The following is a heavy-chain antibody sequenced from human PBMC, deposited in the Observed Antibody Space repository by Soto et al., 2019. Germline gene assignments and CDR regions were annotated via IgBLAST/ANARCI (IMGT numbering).Heavy chain of an antibody. CDR3: PRVIRSSWYREGNWFDP. J-gene: IGHJ5*02. CDR1: GGSISSGDYY. V-gene: IGHV4-30-4*01. Sequence: PSETLSLTCTVSGGSISSGDYYWSWIRQPPGKGLEWIGYIYYSGSTYYNPSLKSRVTISVDTSKNQFSLKLSSVTAADTAVYYCPRVIRSSWYREGNWFDPWGQGTLVTCSS. CDR2: IYYSGST. D-gene: IGHD6-13*01.